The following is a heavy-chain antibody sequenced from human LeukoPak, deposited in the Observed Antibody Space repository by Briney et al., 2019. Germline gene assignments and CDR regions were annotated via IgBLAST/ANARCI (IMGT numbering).Heavy chain of an antibody. CDR2: SYYSGST. V-gene: IGHV4-59*01. CDR3: ARVGSGSFDY. CDR1: GGSITNYY. J-gene: IGHJ4*02. D-gene: IGHD6-19*01. Sequence: PSETLSLTCTVSGGSITNYYWSWIRQPPGKGLEWIGYSYYSGSTYCNPSLKTRVTISVDTSKNQFSLKLSSVTAADTAVYYCARVGSGSFDYWGQGTLVTVSS.